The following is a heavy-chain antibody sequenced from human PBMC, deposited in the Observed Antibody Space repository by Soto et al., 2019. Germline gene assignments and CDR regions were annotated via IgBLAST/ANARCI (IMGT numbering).Heavy chain of an antibody. V-gene: IGHV4-59*01. CDR3: ARDVRPTGLAYCDL. Sequence: QVQLQESGPGLVKPSETLSLTCSFSGGSMSRYYWSWIRQPPGKGLEWIGNIHETGSTNYNASLKNRVTISLDTSKRAFTLHLTSVTAADTAVYYCARDVRPTGLAYCDLWGRGTLVTVSS. CDR2: IHETGST. J-gene: IGHJ2*01. D-gene: IGHD1-1*01. CDR1: GGSMSRYY.